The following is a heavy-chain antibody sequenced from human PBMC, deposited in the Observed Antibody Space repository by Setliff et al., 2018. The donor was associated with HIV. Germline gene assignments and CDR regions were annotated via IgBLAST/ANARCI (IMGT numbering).Heavy chain of an antibody. CDR1: GGSISSGSYY. CDR3: ARNYNPTITIFGVVIGTNYYYYGMDV. Sequence: SETLSLTCTVSGGSISSGSYYWSWIRQPAGKGLEWIGRIWTSGSTNYNPSLKSRVTISVDTSKNQFSLKLSSVTAADTAVYYCARNYNPTITIFGVVIGTNYYYYGMDVWGQGTTVTVSS. CDR2: IWTSGST. J-gene: IGHJ6*02. D-gene: IGHD3-3*01. V-gene: IGHV4-61*02.